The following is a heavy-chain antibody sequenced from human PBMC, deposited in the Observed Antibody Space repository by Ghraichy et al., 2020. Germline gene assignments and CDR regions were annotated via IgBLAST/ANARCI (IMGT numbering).Heavy chain of an antibody. CDR1: GFTFSSYA. CDR2: LSGSGAST. D-gene: IGHD3-9*01. J-gene: IGHJ4*02. CDR3: AKEYYDILTGPCPVPDY. V-gene: IGHV3-23*01. Sequence: GESLNISCAASGFTFSSYAMSWVRQAPGKGLEWVSALSGSGASTYYADSVKGRFTISRDNSKNTLYLQMNSLRAEDTAVYYCAKEYYDILTGPCPVPDYWGQGTLVTVSS.